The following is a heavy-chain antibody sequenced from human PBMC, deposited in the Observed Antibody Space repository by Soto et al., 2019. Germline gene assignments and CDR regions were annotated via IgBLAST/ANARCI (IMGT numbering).Heavy chain of an antibody. CDR2: ISDSGAL. CDR3: ARGRHRLGP. V-gene: IGHV4-59*01. CDR1: GISITSSY. Sequence: KPSETLSLTCTVPGISITSSYWNWFRQSPGKGLEWIGQISDSGALNYNPPLESRVSISTDTSNNQVPLTLTAVDTADTAIYFCARGRHRLGPSGQGTLV. J-gene: IGHJ5*02.